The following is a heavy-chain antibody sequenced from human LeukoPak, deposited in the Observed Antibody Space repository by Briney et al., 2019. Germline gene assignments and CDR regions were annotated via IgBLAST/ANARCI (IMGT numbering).Heavy chain of an antibody. CDR3: ARGAYDSSGYPIFDY. CDR1: GGTFSSYG. J-gene: IGHJ4*02. Sequence: ASVKVSCKASGGTFSSYGISWVRQAPGQGLEWMGWISAYNGNTNYAQKLQGRVTMTTDTSTSTAYMELRSLRSDDTAVYYCARGAYDSSGYPIFDYWGQGTLVTVSS. V-gene: IGHV1-18*01. CDR2: ISAYNGNT. D-gene: IGHD3-22*01.